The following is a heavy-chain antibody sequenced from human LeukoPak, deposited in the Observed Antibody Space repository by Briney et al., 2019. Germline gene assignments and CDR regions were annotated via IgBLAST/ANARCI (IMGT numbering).Heavy chain of an antibody. V-gene: IGHV1-2*02. D-gene: IGHD3-3*01. CDR2: INPNSGGT. J-gene: IGHJ4*02. CDR1: GYTFTGYY. CDR3: ARDLRRGGFWSGPQGY. Sequence: ASVKVSCKASGYTFTGYYMHWVRQAPGQGLEWMGWINPNSGGTNYAQKFQGRVTMTRDTSISTAYMELSRLRSDDTAVYYCARDLRRGGFWSGPQGYWGQGTLVTVSS.